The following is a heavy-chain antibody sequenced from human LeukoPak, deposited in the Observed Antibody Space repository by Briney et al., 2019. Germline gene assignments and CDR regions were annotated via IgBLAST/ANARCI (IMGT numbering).Heavy chain of an antibody. CDR1: RFTFSTYG. J-gene: IGHJ5*02. V-gene: IGHV3-30*02. Sequence: GGSLRLSCAASRFTFSTYGMHWVRQAPGKGPEWVAFIRYDGSNKYYADSVKGRFTISRDNSKNTLYLQMNSLRAEDTAVYYCVMYYYGSGNSLGPWGQGSLVTVSS. CDR2: IRYDGSNK. D-gene: IGHD3-10*01. CDR3: VMYYYGSGNSLGP.